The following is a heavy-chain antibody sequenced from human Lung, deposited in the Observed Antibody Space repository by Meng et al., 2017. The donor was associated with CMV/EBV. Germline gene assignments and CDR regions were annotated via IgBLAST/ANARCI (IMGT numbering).Heavy chain of an antibody. Sequence: LXXAASGFTFSSYGMHWVRQAPGKGLEWVAVIWYDGSDKYYADSVKGRFTISRDNSKNTLYLQMNSLRAEDTAVYYCAKGDYYGSGRSIDYWGQGTLVTVSS. V-gene: IGHV3-33*06. CDR3: AKGDYYGSGRSIDY. J-gene: IGHJ4*02. CDR2: IWYDGSDK. D-gene: IGHD3-10*01. CDR1: GFTFSSYG.